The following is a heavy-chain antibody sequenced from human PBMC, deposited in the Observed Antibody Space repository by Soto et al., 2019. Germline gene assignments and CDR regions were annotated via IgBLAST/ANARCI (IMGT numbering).Heavy chain of an antibody. J-gene: IGHJ4*02. CDR1: GYTFTGYY. CDR3: GRERSGELVVFY. CDR2: ISPKSGGT. D-gene: IGHD1-7*01. Sequence: QVQLVQSGAEVKESGASVKVSCKASGYTFTGYYIHWVRQAPGQGLEWVGQISPKSGGTSYAQKFQGRVTMTKDTTITTVYMELSNLSPDDTAVYYCGRERSGELVVFYWGQGTLVTVHS. V-gene: IGHV1-2*06.